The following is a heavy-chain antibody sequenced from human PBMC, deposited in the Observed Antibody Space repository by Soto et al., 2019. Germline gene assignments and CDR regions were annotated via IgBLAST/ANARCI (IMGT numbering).Heavy chain of an antibody. CDR2: IKSQGDGGTR. D-gene: IGHD2-2*01. J-gene: IGHJ6*02. CDR3: TTDLQAYCDGTTCYAGYYYHDDMDV. CDR1: GFSFRNAW. V-gene: IGHV3-15*01. Sequence: GGSLRLSCAASGFSFRNAWMSWVRQAPGKGLEWVGHIKSQGDGGTRDYAAPVKGRFTISRDDSKNTLFLQMNSLKNEDTAVYFCTTDLQAYCDGTTCYAGYYYHDDMDVWGQGTTVTVSS.